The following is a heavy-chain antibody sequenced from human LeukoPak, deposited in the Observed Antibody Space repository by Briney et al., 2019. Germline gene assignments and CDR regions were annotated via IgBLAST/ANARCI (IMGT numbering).Heavy chain of an antibody. D-gene: IGHD2-15*01. CDR2: MSSRGSTI. J-gene: IGHJ4*02. Sequence: GGSLRLSCAASGFTFSIYEMSWVRQAPGKGLEWLSYMSSRGSTISYADSVKGRSTISRDNAKNSLFLQMNSLRAEDTAVYYCARARTPDYWGQGTLVTVSS. CDR3: ARARTPDY. V-gene: IGHV3-48*03. CDR1: GFTFSIYE.